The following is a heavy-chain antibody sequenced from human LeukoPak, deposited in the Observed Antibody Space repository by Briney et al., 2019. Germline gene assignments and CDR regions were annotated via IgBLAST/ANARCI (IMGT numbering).Heavy chain of an antibody. CDR1: GYSISSGYY. CDR3: ARAYSSSWYWNWFDP. V-gene: IGHV4-38-2*02. Sequence: SETLSLTCTVCGYSISSGYYWGWIRQPPGKGLEWIGNIYHSGNTYYNPSLKSRVTVSVDMSKNQFSLKLNSVTAADTALYYCARAYSSSWYWNWFDPWGQGTLVTVSS. D-gene: IGHD6-13*01. CDR2: IYHSGNT. J-gene: IGHJ5*02.